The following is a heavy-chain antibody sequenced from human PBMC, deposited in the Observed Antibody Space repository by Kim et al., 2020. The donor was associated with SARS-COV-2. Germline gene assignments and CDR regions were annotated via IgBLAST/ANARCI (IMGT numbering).Heavy chain of an antibody. CDR2: IKSKTDGGTT. CDR3: TTDPLPAGGAAAAVHAFDI. D-gene: IGHD6-13*01. Sequence: GGSLRLSCAASGFTFSNAWMSWVRQAPGKGLEWVGRIKSKTDGGTTDYAAPVKGRFTISRDDSKNTLYLQMNSLKTEDTAVYYCTTDPLPAGGAAAAVHAFDIWGQGTMVTVSS. J-gene: IGHJ3*02. V-gene: IGHV3-15*01. CDR1: GFTFSNAW.